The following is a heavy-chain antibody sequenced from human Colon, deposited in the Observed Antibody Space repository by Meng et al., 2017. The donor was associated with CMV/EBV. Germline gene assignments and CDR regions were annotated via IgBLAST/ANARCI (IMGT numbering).Heavy chain of an antibody. Sequence: GESLKISCAASGFTFSFYSMSWVRQAPGKGLEWISYIGRGGDNIFYAGSVKGRFTISRDDARNSLYLQMNSLRAEDTAVYYCAKDRGNSRFGGFDLWGQGTMVTVSS. CDR2: IGRGGDNI. V-gene: IGHV3-48*04. D-gene: IGHD4-23*01. CDR1: GFTFSFYS. J-gene: IGHJ3*01. CDR3: AKDRGNSRFGGFDL.